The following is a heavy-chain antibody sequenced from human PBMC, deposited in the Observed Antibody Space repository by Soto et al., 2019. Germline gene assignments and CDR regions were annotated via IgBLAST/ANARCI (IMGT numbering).Heavy chain of an antibody. CDR2: ISSSGSTI. J-gene: IGHJ6*02. CDR3: ARGYSSGWHYYYGMDV. Sequence: GGSLRLSCAASGFTFSDYYMSWIRQAPGKGLEWVSYISSSGSTIYYADSVKGRFTISRDNAKNSLYLQMNSLRAEDTAVYYCARGYSSGWHYYYGMDVWGQGTTVTVSS. D-gene: IGHD6-19*01. V-gene: IGHV3-11*01. CDR1: GFTFSDYY.